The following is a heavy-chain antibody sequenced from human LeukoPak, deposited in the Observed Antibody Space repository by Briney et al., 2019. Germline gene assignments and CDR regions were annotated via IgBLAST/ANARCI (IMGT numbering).Heavy chain of an antibody. J-gene: IGHJ3*02. Sequence: SETLSLTCAVYGGSFSSYYWSWIRQPPGKGLEWIGEINHSGSTNYNPSLKSRVTISVDTSKNRFSLKLSSMTAADTAVYYCARLFGNNDYGDEGDIWGQGTMVTVSS. CDR3: ARLFGNNDYGDEGDI. D-gene: IGHD4-17*01. V-gene: IGHV4-34*01. CDR2: INHSGST. CDR1: GGSFSSYY.